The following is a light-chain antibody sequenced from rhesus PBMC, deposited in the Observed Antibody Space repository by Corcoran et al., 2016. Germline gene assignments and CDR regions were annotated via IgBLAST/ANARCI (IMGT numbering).Light chain of an antibody. J-gene: IGKJ1*01. CDR1: QSVSSY. CDR3: LQSSNWPRT. V-gene: IGKV3-24*04. Sequence: EIVMTQSPATLALSPGERATLSCRASQSVSSYLTWYQQKPGQAPRLLIYGAASRATGLPDRFSGSGSGTEFTLTISSLEPEDVGLYFCLQSSNWPRTFGQGTKVEIK. CDR2: GAA.